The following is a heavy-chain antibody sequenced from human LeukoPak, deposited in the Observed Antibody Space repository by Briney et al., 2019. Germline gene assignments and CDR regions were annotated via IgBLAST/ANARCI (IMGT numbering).Heavy chain of an antibody. CDR3: ARATYEDFDS. D-gene: IGHD3-22*01. CDR2: IYTSGST. V-gene: IGHV4-61*02. J-gene: IGHJ4*02. Sequence: SQTLSLTCTVSGGSISSGNYYWSWIRQPAGKGLEWVGRIYTSGSTNYNPSLKSRVTISVDTSQSQFSLKVSSVIAADTAVYYCARATYEDFDSWGQGILVTVSS. CDR1: GGSISSGNYY.